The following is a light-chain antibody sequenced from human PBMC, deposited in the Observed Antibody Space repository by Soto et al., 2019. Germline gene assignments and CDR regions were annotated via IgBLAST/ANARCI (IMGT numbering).Light chain of an antibody. CDR3: SSYTSTNTLV. J-gene: IGLJ2*01. CDR1: SSDVGDYNY. Sequence: QSALTQPASVSGSPGQSITISCTGTSSDVGDYNYVSWYQRHPGKAPKLIIYGVSNRPSGISNRFSGSKSGNTASVTISGLQAEDEADFYCSSYTSTNTLVFGGGTKLTVL. V-gene: IGLV2-14*01. CDR2: GVS.